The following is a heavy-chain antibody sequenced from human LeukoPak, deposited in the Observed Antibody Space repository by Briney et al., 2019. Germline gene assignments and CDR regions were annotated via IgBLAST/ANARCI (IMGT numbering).Heavy chain of an antibody. V-gene: IGHV1-2*02. CDR2: INPNTGGT. Sequence: ASVKVSCKASGNTFTGYYMHWVRQAPGQGLEWMGWINPNTGGTDTAQKFQGRVTMTRDTSISTAYMELSRLRSDDTAVYYCTRDHCTRTNCYEDYYYGMDVWGQGTTVTVPS. J-gene: IGHJ6*02. D-gene: IGHD2-2*01. CDR3: TRDHCTRTNCYEDYYYGMDV. CDR1: GNTFTGYY.